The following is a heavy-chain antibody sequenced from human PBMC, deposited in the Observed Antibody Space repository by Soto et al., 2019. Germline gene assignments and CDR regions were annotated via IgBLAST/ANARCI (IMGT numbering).Heavy chain of an antibody. CDR1: GFTFSSYA. CDR3: ARGAAAGIDYYAMDV. Sequence: ESGGGVVQPGRSLRLSCAASGFTFSSYAMHWVRQAPGKGLERVTIISYDGSNKYYADFVKGRFTISRDNSKNTLYLQMNSLGTEDTAVYYCARGAAAGIDYYAMDVWGQGTTVTVSS. CDR2: ISYDGSNK. J-gene: IGHJ6*02. V-gene: IGHV3-30-3*01. D-gene: IGHD6-13*01.